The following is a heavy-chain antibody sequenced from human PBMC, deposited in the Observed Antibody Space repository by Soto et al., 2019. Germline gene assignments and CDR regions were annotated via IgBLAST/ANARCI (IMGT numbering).Heavy chain of an antibody. V-gene: IGHV4-59*02. Sequence: QVQLQESGPGLVKPSETLSLTCTVSGGAVGYDYWSWIRQPPGKGLEWIGNFYSGGRYYNPSLKSRVSISADASKNQLSLKLTSVTAADTAVYYCARADETLIYWSFDLWGRGTLVRVSS. CDR2: FYSGGR. CDR1: GGAVGYDY. D-gene: IGHD2-8*01. CDR3: ARADETLIYWSFDL. J-gene: IGHJ2*01.